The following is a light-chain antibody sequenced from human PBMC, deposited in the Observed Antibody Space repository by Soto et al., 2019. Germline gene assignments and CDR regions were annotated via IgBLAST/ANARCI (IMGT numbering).Light chain of an antibody. CDR2: RVS. Sequence: DVVMTQSPLSLSVTLGQPASISCRSSQSLVYSDGNTYLHWFRQRPGQPPRRLIHRVSNRDSGVPDRFSGSGSGTDCTLKISRVEAEDVGVYYCMQGTHVPSWTFGQGTKVEI. V-gene: IGKV2-30*01. CDR3: MQGTHVPSWT. J-gene: IGKJ1*01. CDR1: QSLVYSDGNTY.